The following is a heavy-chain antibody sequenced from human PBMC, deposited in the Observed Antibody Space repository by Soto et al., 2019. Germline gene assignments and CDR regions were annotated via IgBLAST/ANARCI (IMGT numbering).Heavy chain of an antibody. CDR2: ISYDGSNK. V-gene: IGHV3-30-3*01. CDR1: GFTFSSYA. Sequence: QVQLVESGGGVVQPGRSLRLSCAASGFTFSSYAMHWVRQAPGKGLEWVAVISYDGSNKYYADSVKGRFTISRDNSKNSLYLQMNSLRAEDTAVYYWARDEVYTAMVTYYYYGMDVWGQGTTVTVSS. J-gene: IGHJ6*02. CDR3: ARDEVYTAMVTYYYYGMDV. D-gene: IGHD5-18*01.